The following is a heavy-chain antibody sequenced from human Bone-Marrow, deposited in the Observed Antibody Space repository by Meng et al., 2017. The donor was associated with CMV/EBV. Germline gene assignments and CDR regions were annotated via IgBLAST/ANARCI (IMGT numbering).Heavy chain of an antibody. CDR1: GGSISSYY. D-gene: IGHD3-16*01. V-gene: IGHV4-59*01. Sequence: SETLSLTCNVSGGSISSYYWSWIRQPPGKGLKWIGFMNSGGSANYNASLRSRVTISVDMSRNQFSLRLSSVTAADTAVYYCARDPATGPRGDHFDYWGQGIRVTVSS. J-gene: IGHJ4*02. CDR3: ARDPATGPRGDHFDY. CDR2: MNSGGSA.